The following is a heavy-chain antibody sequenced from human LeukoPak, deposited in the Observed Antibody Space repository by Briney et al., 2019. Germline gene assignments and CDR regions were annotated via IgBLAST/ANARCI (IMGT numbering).Heavy chain of an antibody. Sequence: TVGSLRLSCAPSGFTVSSNYTSWVRQAPGKGLEWVSVIYSGGSTYYADSVKGRFTISRHNSKNTLYPRMNSLRAEDTALYYCAKVRVDAYIAPNDYWGQGTLVTVS. CDR1: GFTVSSNY. V-gene: IGHV3-53*01. CDR3: AKVRVDAYIAPNDY. J-gene: IGHJ4*02. CDR2: IYSGGST. D-gene: IGHD5-24*01.